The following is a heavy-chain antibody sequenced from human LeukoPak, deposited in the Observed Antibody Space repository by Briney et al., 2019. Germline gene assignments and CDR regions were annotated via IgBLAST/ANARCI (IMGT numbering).Heavy chain of an antibody. J-gene: IGHJ4*02. V-gene: IGHV1-69*13. CDR1: GGTFSSYA. Sequence: GASVKVSCKASGGTFSSYAISWVRQAPGQGLEWMGGITPMFGTANYAQKFQGRVTITADESTSTAYMELSSLRSEDTAVYYCAREWGHDSSGYFFGYWAREPWSPSPQ. CDR3: AREWGHDSSGYFFGY. CDR2: ITPMFGTA. D-gene: IGHD3-22*01.